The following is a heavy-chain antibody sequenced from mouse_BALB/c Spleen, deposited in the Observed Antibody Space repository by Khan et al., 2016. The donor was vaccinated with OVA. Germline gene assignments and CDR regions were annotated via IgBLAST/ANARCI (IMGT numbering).Heavy chain of an antibody. V-gene: IGHV3-2*02. J-gene: IGHJ2*01. CDR1: GYSITSDYA. CDR2: ISYSGST. D-gene: IGHD1-1*02. Sequence: EVQLVESGPGLVKPSQSLSLTCTVTGYSITSDYAWNWIRQFPGNKLEWMGYISYSGSTSYNPSLKSRISITRDTSKNQFFLQLNSVTTDDTATYYCARWWNSYFDYWGQGTTLTVSS. CDR3: ARWWNSYFDY.